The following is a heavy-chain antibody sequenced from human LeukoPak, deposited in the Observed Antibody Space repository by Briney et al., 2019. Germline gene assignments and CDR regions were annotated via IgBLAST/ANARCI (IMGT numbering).Heavy chain of an antibody. CDR1: GYSFTSYW. CDR3: ARPSRGMVPDY. J-gene: IGHJ4*02. D-gene: IGHD3-10*01. V-gene: IGHV5-51*01. CDR2: IYPGDSDT. Sequence: GASLQISCEGSGYSFTSYWIGWVRQVPGKGLEWMGIIYPGDSDTRYSPSFQGQVTISADKSISTAYLQWSSLKASDTAMYYCARPSRGMVPDYWGQGTLVTVSS.